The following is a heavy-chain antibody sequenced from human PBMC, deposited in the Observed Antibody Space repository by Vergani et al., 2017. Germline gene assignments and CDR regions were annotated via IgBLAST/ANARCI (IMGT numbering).Heavy chain of an antibody. J-gene: IGHJ1*01. D-gene: IGHD1-1*01. V-gene: IGHV3-30-3*01. CDR1: GFTFSSYA. CDR3: ATKSCGTPGCQIGYFRE. Sequence: QVQLVESGGGVVQPGRSLRLSCAASGFTFSSYAITWVRQAPGKGLEWVAVISYEGSNKYYADSVKGRFTISRDNSKNTLYLQMNSLRTEDTAVYYCATKSCGTPGCQIGYFREWGQGTLVTVSS. CDR2: ISYEGSNK.